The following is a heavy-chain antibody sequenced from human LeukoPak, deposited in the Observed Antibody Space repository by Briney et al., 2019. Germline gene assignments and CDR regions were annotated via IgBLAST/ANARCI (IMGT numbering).Heavy chain of an antibody. J-gene: IGHJ3*02. D-gene: IGHD2-8*01. CDR2: ISSNSRYI. CDR1: GFTFSSYS. CDR3: ARDVCPAYCSNGVWGSGAFDI. V-gene: IGHV3-21*01. Sequence: GGSLRLSCAASGFTFSSYSMNWVRQAPGKGLEWVSSISSNSRYIYYADSVKGRLTISRDNAKNSLYLQMNSLRAEDTAVYYCARDVCPAYCSNGVWGSGAFDIWGQGTMVSVSS.